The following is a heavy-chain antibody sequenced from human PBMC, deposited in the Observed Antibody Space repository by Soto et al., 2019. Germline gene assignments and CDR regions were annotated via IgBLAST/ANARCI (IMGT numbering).Heavy chain of an antibody. CDR3: ARDSYYYGSGSYYGMDV. CDR2: TRNKANSYTT. J-gene: IGHJ6*02. D-gene: IGHD3-10*01. Sequence: GGSLRLSCAASGFTFSDHYMDWVRQAPGKGLEWVGRTRNKANSYTTEYAASVKGRFTISRDDSKNSLYLQMNSLKTEDTAVYYCARDSYYYGSGSYYGMDVWGQGTTVTVSS. CDR1: GFTFSDHY. V-gene: IGHV3-72*01.